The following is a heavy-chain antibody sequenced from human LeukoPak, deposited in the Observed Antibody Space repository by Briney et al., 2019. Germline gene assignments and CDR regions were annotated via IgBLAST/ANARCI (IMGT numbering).Heavy chain of an antibody. CDR2: IYYSGST. Sequence: PSETLSLTCTVSGGSISSSSYYWGWIRQPPGKGLEWIGSIYYSGSTYYNPSLKSRVTISVDTSKNQFSLKLSSVTAADTAVYYCASAKRITMVRGVINDAFDIWGQGTMVTVSS. J-gene: IGHJ3*02. D-gene: IGHD3-10*01. CDR1: GGSISSSSYY. CDR3: ASAKRITMVRGVINDAFDI. V-gene: IGHV4-39*07.